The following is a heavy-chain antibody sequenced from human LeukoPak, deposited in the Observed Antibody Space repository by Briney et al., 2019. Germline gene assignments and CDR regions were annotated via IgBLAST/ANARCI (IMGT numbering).Heavy chain of an antibody. CDR3: ARVHSYASGIEV. CDR1: GDSLNGYY. CDR2: IHSGGT. J-gene: IGHJ6*02. V-gene: IGHV4-4*07. Sequence: KPSQTRSLTCSVSGDSLNGYYWSWIRQPAGEGLEWIGRIHSGGTNYNPSLKSRVTMSLDTSKNQLSLRLTSVTAADTAVYYCARVHSYASGIEVWGQGTTVTVSS. D-gene: IGHD3-16*01.